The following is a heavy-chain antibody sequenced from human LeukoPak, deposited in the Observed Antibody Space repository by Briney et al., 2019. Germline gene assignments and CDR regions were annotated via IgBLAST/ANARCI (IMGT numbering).Heavy chain of an antibody. CDR2: INAYNGNT. CDR3: ARAPRSVAGTGVDYYYMDV. CDR1: GCTFTSYG. V-gene: IGHV1-18*01. Sequence: ASVKVSCKASGCTFTSYGISWVRQAPGQGLEWMGWINAYNGNTNYAQKLQGRVTMTTDTSTSTAYMELRSLRSDDTAVYYCARAPRSVAGTGVDYYYMDVWGKGTTVTISS. D-gene: IGHD6-19*01. J-gene: IGHJ6*03.